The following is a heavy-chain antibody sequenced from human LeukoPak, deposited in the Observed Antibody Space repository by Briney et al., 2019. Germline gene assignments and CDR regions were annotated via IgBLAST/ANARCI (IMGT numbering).Heavy chain of an antibody. CDR3: ASLGY. CDR2: IYSGGST. Sequence: PGGSLRLSCVVSGLIVTRDYMSWVRQAPGKGLEWVSAIYSGGSTYYADSVKGRFTISRDNSKNTLYLQMNSLRAADTAVYYCASLGYWDQGTLVTVSS. J-gene: IGHJ4*02. V-gene: IGHV3-53*05. CDR1: GLIVTRDY.